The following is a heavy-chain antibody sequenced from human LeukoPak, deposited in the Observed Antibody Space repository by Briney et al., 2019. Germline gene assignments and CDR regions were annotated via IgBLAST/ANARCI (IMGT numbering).Heavy chain of an antibody. D-gene: IGHD5-24*01. CDR3: AKDDRLVQFNY. V-gene: IGHV3-9*01. Sequence: GGSLRLSCAASGFTFDDYAMHWVRQAPGKGLEWVSGISWNSGSIGYADSVKGRFTISRDNAKNSLYLQMNSLRAEDTAVYYCAKDDRLVQFNYWGQGTLVTVSS. CDR2: ISWNSGSI. J-gene: IGHJ4*02. CDR1: GFTFDDYA.